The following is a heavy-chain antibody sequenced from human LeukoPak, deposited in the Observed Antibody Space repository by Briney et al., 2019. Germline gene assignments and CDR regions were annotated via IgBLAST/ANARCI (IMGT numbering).Heavy chain of an antibody. CDR1: GFTFSDSW. V-gene: IGHV3-7*01. D-gene: IGHD3-16*01. Sequence: GGSLRLSCAASGFTFSDSWMSWVRQAPGEGLEWVANMNQDGSAKDYVDSVKGRFTISRDNARNSLYLQMSSLRPEDTAVYYCATYTHWVAGDVWGQGTTVTVSS. CDR2: MNQDGSAK. J-gene: IGHJ6*02. CDR3: ATYTHWVAGDV.